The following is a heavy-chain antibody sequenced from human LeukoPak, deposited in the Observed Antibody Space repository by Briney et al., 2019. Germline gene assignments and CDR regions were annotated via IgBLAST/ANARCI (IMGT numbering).Heavy chain of an antibody. CDR1: GFPFSNFW. Sequence: GGSLRLSCAASGFPFSNFWMGWVRQAPGKGLQWVATIKKEGSEKYYVDSVKGRFTISRDNARNLLYLEMNSLRGEDTAVYFCARDLGGKCGDYGVDAFDVWGQGTVVTVSS. J-gene: IGHJ3*01. CDR2: IKKEGSEK. D-gene: IGHD4-17*01. V-gene: IGHV3-7*03. CDR3: ARDLGGKCGDYGVDAFDV.